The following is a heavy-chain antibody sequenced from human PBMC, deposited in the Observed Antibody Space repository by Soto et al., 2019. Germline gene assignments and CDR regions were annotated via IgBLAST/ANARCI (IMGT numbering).Heavy chain of an antibody. CDR2: IKFDGSSA. Sequence: EVQLVESGGGLVQPGESLRLSCAASGFTFSDYWIHWVRQAPGKGLVWVSRIKFDGSSANYADSVKGRFTISRDNAKDTVYLQMNSLGGEDTAVYYCARGVRGHYGCDVWGQGTMVTVSS. J-gene: IGHJ3*01. CDR3: ARGVRGHYGCDV. V-gene: IGHV3-74*01. D-gene: IGHD5-12*01. CDR1: GFTFSDYW.